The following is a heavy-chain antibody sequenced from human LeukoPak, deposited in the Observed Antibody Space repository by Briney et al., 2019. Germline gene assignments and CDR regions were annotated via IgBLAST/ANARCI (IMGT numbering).Heavy chain of an antibody. CDR2: IKQDGSEK. V-gene: IGHV3-7*01. CDR1: GFTFSSYW. CDR3: ARGRGYSYHDY. J-gene: IGHJ4*02. Sequence: PGGSLRLSCAASGFTFSSYWMSWVRQAPGKGLEWVANIKQDGSEKYYVDSVKGRFTISRDNAKNSLFLQMNSLRAEDTAVYYCARGRGYSYHDYWGQGTLVTVSS. D-gene: IGHD5-18*01.